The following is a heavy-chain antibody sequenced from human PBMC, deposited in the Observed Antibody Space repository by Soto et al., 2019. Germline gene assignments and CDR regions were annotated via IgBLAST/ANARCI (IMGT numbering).Heavy chain of an antibody. CDR2: AYHNGLT. D-gene: IGHD6-19*01. V-gene: IGHV4-4*02. CDR1: GDSVTSNVC. Sequence: AETLSLTCAVSGDSVTSNVCLSLVRHPPGKGLEWIGEAYHNGLTDYNPSLKSRVTMSVDTSKNEFSLKLTSLTAADTAIYYCARDAAVPGESDRFDYWGQGTLVTVSS. CDR3: ARDAAVPGESDRFDY. J-gene: IGHJ4*02.